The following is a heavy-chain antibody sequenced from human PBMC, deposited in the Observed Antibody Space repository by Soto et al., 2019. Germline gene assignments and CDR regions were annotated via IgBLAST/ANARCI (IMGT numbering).Heavy chain of an antibody. CDR1: GFTFTSFG. D-gene: IGHD4-17*01. V-gene: IGHV1-18*01. Sequence: QIQLVQTGAEVKKPGASVKVSCKGSGFTFTSFGFNWVRQAPGQGLEWMGWISAYNGNTNYAHNFRGRVTMTTDTSTSTGYMELRSLISDDTAVYYCAVGFSDYGDYDWGQGTLVTVSS. CDR3: AVGFSDYGDYD. CDR2: ISAYNGNT. J-gene: IGHJ4*02.